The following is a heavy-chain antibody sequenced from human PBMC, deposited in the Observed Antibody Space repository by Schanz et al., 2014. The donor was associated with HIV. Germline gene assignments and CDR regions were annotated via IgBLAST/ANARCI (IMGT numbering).Heavy chain of an antibody. CDR1: NGSFGAYH. Sequence: QVQLQQWGTGLLKPSETLSLICAVYNGSFGAYHWSWIRQPPGKGLGWIGDISTTGTTNYNPSLRIRVTISIDTSKSEFSLKLNSVTAADTALYYCASALIIATGELFESWGQGTLVTVSS. V-gene: IGHV4-34*01. CDR3: ASALIIATGELFES. D-gene: IGHD4-17*01. CDR2: ISTTGTT. J-gene: IGHJ4*02.